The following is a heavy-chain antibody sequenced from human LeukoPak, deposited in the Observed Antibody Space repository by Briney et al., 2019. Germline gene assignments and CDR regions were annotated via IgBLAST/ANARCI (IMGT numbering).Heavy chain of an antibody. D-gene: IGHD5-24*01. Sequence: GGSLRLSCAASGFTFSNYWMHWVRQAPGKGLVWVSRINEGGSITDYADSVKGRFTISRDNAKNTLYLEMNSLRAEDTAVYYCSRDLRGRDDYWGQGTLVSVSS. CDR1: GFTFSNYW. J-gene: IGHJ4*02. CDR3: SRDLRGRDDY. CDR2: INEGGSIT. V-gene: IGHV3-74*01.